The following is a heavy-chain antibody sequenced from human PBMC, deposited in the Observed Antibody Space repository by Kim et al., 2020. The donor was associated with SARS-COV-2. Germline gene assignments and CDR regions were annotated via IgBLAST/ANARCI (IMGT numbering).Heavy chain of an antibody. J-gene: IGHJ4*02. CDR3: VVGGRDSPTYYYDSSGYCFDY. D-gene: IGHD3-22*01. V-gene: IGHV3-43*01. CDR2: ISWDGGST. CDR1: GFTFDDYT. Sequence: GGSLRLSCAASGFTFDDYTMHWVRQAPGKGLEWVSLISWDGGSTYYADSVKGRFTISRDNSKNSLYLQMNSLRTEDTALYYCVVGGRDSPTYYYDSSGYCFDYWGQGTLVTVSS.